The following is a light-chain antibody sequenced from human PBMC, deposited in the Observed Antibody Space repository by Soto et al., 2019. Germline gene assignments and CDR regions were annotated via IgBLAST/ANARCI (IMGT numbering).Light chain of an antibody. CDR3: QQRSNWPPDYT. CDR2: DAS. CDR1: QSVSNY. Sequence: EIVLTQSPGTLSLSPGERATLSCRASQSVSNYLAWYQQKPGQAPRLLIYDASSRATGIPARFSGSGSGTDFTLTISSLEPEDFAVYYCQQRSNWPPDYTFGPGTKVDIK. J-gene: IGKJ3*01. V-gene: IGKV3-11*01.